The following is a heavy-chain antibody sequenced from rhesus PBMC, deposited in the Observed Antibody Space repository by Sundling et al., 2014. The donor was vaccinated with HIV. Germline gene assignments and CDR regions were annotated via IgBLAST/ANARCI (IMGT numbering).Heavy chain of an antibody. J-gene: IGHJ6*01. CDR2: INGNSGST. CDR3: AIVSPATGTTDS. D-gene: IGHD1-26*01. CDR1: GASISSYW. V-gene: IGHV4-80*01. Sequence: QVQLQESGPGLVKPSETLSLSCTVSGASISSYWWSWIRQPPGKGLEWIGEINGNSGSTKDNPSLKSRVTISRDTSKNQFSLKLSSVTAADTAVYYCAIVSPATGTTDSWGQGVVVTVSS.